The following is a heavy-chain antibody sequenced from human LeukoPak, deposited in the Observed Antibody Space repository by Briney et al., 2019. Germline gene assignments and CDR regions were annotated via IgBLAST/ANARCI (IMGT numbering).Heavy chain of an antibody. D-gene: IGHD3-3*01. CDR1: GFTFSSYW. V-gene: IGHV3-7*01. CDR2: IKQDGSEK. Sequence: PGGSLRLSCAASGFTFSSYWMSWVRQAPGKGLEWGANIKQDGSEKYYVDSVKGRFTISRDNAKNSLYLQMNCLRAEDTAVYYCARRLTIFGVVTYMDVWGKGTTVTVSS. J-gene: IGHJ6*03. CDR3: ARRLTIFGVVTYMDV.